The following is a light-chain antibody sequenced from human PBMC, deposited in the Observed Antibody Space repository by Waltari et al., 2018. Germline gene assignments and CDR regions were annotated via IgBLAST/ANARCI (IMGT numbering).Light chain of an antibody. V-gene: IGKV3-11*01. CDR2: DTS. J-gene: IGKJ5*01. Sequence: EFVLTQSQATLSLSQGERATLSCRASQRVSNSLACYHQKPGQAPSLLIYDTSNRATGIPARFSGSGSWTDFTLTISSLEPEDFAVYYCQQRGNWPLSIAFGQGTRLEIK. CDR3: QQRGNWPLSIA. CDR1: QRVSNS.